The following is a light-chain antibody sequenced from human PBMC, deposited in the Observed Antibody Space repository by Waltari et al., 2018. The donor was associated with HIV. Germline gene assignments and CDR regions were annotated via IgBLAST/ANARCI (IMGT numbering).Light chain of an antibody. J-gene: IGKJ2*01. CDR3: QQYGNSPYT. Sequence: IVLTQSPDTLSLSPGERATLSCRASQSISSTFLAWYQKKPGQAPRLLIYGASSWATGVPDRFTGGGSGTDFTLNVTRLEPEDFALYYCQQYGNSPYTFGQGTNLE. CDR2: GAS. CDR1: QSISSTF. V-gene: IGKV3-20*01.